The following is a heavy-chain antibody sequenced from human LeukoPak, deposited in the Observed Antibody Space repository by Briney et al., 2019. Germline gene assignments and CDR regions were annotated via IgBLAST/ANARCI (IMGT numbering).Heavy chain of an antibody. CDR3: VKDMGFDLLKDAFHI. J-gene: IGHJ3*02. CDR2: IAGDSGTQ. D-gene: IGHD3-9*01. Sequence: PGGSLRLSCVGSGFSLEDYAMHWVRQVPGKGLEWVSSIAGDSGTQVYRDSVRGRFTISRDNDKNSLYLQMNSLRPEDTALYYCVKDMGFDLLKDAFHIWGQGTLVTVSS. CDR1: GFSLEDYA. V-gene: IGHV3-9*01.